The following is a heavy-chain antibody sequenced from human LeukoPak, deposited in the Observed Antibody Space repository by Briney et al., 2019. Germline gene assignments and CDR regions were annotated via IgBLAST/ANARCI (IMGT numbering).Heavy chain of an antibody. J-gene: IGHJ4*02. Sequence: GASVKVSCKASGYTFTDYYIHWVRQAPGQGLEWMGWINSNSGGTNYAQKFQGRVTMTRDTSISTAYMERSRLRSDDTAVYYCARVPGGAAYDLDHWGQGTLVTVSS. D-gene: IGHD3-16*01. CDR3: ARVPGGAAYDLDH. V-gene: IGHV1-2*02. CDR1: GYTFTDYY. CDR2: INSNSGGT.